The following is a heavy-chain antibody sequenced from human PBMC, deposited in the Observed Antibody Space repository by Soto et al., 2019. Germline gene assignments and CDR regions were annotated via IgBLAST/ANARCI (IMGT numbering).Heavy chain of an antibody. J-gene: IGHJ5*02. CDR1: GFSLSTSGVG. CDR3: AHRPQLLSELLDWFDP. V-gene: IGHV2-5*01. CDR2: IYWNDDK. Sequence: SGPTLVKPTQTLTLTCTFSGFSLSTSGVGVGWIRQPPGKALEWLALIYWNDDKRYSPSLKTRLTITKHTSKNQVVLTMTNMDPVDTATYYCAHRPQLLSELLDWFDPWGQGTLVTVSS. D-gene: IGHD2-2*01.